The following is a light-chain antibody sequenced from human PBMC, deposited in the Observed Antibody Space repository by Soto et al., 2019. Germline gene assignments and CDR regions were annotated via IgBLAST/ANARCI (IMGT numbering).Light chain of an antibody. CDR3: QQYGSSPIT. V-gene: IGKV3-20*01. CDR2: GVS. J-gene: IGKJ5*01. Sequence: EIVLTQSPGTLSLSPGESATLSCRASQSVSSSSLAWYQQKPGQAPRLLFFGVSNRAAGVPDRFGGSGSGTDFTLTISRLEPEDFAVYYCQQYGSSPITFGQGTRLEI. CDR1: QSVSSSS.